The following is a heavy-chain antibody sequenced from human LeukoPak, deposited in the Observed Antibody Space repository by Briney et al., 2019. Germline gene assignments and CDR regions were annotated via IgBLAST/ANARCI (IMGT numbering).Heavy chain of an antibody. J-gene: IGHJ5*02. CDR3: ARGASTDTGWFDP. V-gene: IGHV3-74*01. CDR2: INSDGSST. Sequence: GGSLRLSCAASGFTFSTYWMHWVRQAPGKGLVWVSRINSDGSSTTYADSVKGRFTISRDNAKNTLFLQMNSLRAEDTAVYYCARGASTDTGWFDPWGQGTLVTVSS. CDR1: GFTFSTYW. D-gene: IGHD2-2*01.